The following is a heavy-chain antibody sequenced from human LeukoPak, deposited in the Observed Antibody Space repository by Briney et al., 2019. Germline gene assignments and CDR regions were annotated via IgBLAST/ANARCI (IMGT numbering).Heavy chain of an antibody. J-gene: IGHJ6*03. CDR1: GYTFTSYG. CDR2: IIPIFATT. V-gene: IGHV1-69*13. Sequence: SVKVSCKASGYTFTSYGISWVRQAPGQGLEWMGGIIPIFATTNFAQKFQGRVTITADESTSTAYMELSSLRSEDTAVYYCARQLERRYYYYMDVWGKGTTVTVSS. CDR3: ARQLERRYYYYMDV. D-gene: IGHD1-1*01.